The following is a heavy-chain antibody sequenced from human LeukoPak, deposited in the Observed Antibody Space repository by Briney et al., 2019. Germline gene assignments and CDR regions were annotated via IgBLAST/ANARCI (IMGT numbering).Heavy chain of an antibody. Sequence: GGSLRLSCAASGFTFSNYWMHWVRQAPGKGLVWVSHINSDDSSTSYVDSVKGRFTISRDNAKNTLYLQMNSLRAEDTAVYYCARGGVPAAHDYWGQGTLITVSS. D-gene: IGHD2-2*01. CDR3: ARGGVPAAHDY. J-gene: IGHJ4*02. V-gene: IGHV3-74*01. CDR1: GFTFSNYW. CDR2: INSDDSST.